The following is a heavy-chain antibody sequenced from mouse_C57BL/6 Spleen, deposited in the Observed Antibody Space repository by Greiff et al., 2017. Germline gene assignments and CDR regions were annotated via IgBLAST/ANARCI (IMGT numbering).Heavy chain of an antibody. CDR1: GYAFSSYW. V-gene: IGHV1-80*01. D-gene: IGHD4-1*01. CDR3: ARKLDAMDY. CDR2: IYPGDGDP. J-gene: IGHJ4*01. Sequence: LQESGASVKISCKASGYAFSSYWMNWVKQRPGKGLEWIGQIYPGDGDPNYNGKFKGKATLTADKSSSTAYMQLSSLTSEDTAVYFCARKLDAMDYWGQGTSVTVSS.